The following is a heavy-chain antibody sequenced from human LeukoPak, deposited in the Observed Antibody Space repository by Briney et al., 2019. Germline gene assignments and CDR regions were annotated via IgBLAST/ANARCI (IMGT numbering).Heavy chain of an antibody. CDR3: ARSGRGGAFDI. D-gene: IGHD1-26*01. CDR2: IYSDGSRT. Sequence: GGSLRLSCAASGFTFSSYWMHWVRQGPGKGLVWVSRIYSDGSRTTYADSVKGRFTISGDNAKNTLYLQMNSLRAEDTAVYYCARSGRGGAFDIWGQGTMVTVSS. CDR1: GFTFSSYW. J-gene: IGHJ3*02. V-gene: IGHV3-74*01.